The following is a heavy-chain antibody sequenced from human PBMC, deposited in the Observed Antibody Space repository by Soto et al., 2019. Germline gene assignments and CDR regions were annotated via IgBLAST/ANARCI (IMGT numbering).Heavy chain of an antibody. V-gene: IGHV3-11*01. CDR3: ARGEDIGVVPAAPRLNAFDS. D-gene: IGHD2-2*01. J-gene: IGHJ3*02. Sequence: PGGSLRLSCAASGFTFSDYYMSWIRQAPGKGLEWVSYISSSGSTIYYADSVKGRFTISRDNAKNSLYLQMNSLRAEDTAVYYCARGEDIGVVPAAPRLNAFDSWGQGTMVTVSS. CDR1: GFTFSDYY. CDR2: ISSSGSTI.